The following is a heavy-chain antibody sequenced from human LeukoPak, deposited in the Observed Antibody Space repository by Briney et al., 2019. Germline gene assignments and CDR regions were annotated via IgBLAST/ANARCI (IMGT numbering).Heavy chain of an antibody. CDR3: ARGYSGYDCPDY. CDR2: IRTSSSYI. J-gene: IGHJ4*02. V-gene: IGHV3-21*01. Sequence: GGSLRLSCAASGFTFSSYSMNWVRQAPGKGLEWVSSIRTSSSYIYYADSVKGRFTISRDNAKNSLYLQMNSLRAEDTAVYYCARGYSGYDCPDYWGQGTLVTVSS. CDR1: GFTFSSYS. D-gene: IGHD5-12*01.